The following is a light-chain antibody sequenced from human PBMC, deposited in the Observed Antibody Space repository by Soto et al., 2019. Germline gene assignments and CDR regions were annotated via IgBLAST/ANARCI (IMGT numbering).Light chain of an antibody. CDR2: LGS. J-gene: IGKJ1*01. V-gene: IGKV2-28*01. CDR3: LHALQPPPA. CDR1: QSLLQSSGYHY. Sequence: DIVLTQSPLSLPVTPGEPASMSCRSSQSLLQSSGYHYLGWYLQKPGQSPQLLIYLGSNRASGVPDRFSGSASGTDFTLRISRVEAEDVGVYYCLHALQPPPAFGQGTKVEIK.